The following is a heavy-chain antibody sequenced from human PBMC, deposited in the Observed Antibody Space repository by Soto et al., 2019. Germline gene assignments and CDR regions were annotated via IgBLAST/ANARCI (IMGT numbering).Heavy chain of an antibody. D-gene: IGHD1-26*01. V-gene: IGHV4-59*08. CDR1: GGSIRSYY. Sequence: QVQLQESGPGLVKPSETLSLTCTVSGGSIRSYYWSWIRQPPGKGLEWIGYIYYSGSTNYNPSLTSRVTISVDTSKNQFSLKLSSVTAADTAVYYCARRYGSAIDYWGQGTLVTVSS. J-gene: IGHJ4*02. CDR3: ARRYGSAIDY. CDR2: IYYSGST.